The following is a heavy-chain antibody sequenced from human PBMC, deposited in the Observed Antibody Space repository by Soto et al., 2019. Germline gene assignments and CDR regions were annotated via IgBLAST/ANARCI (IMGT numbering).Heavy chain of an antibody. V-gene: IGHV4-30-2*03. J-gene: IGHJ5*02. CDR3: ASHYCSGGSCYLEDWFDP. CDR2: IYHSGST. Sequence: PSETLSLTCAVSGGSISSSGYSWTWIRQPPGKGLEWIGSIYHSGSTYYNPSLKSRVTISVDTSKNPFSLKLSSVTAADTAVYYCASHYCSGGSCYLEDWFDPWGQGTLVTVSS. CDR1: GGSISSSGYS. D-gene: IGHD2-15*01.